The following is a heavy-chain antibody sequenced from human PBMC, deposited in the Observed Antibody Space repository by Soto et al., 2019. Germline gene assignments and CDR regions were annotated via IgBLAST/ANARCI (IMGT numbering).Heavy chain of an antibody. CDR2: IWYDGSNK. D-gene: IGHD3-22*01. J-gene: IGHJ4*02. CDR1: GFTFSSYC. V-gene: IGHV3-33*01. Sequence: GGSLRLSCAASGFTFSSYCMHWVRQAPGKGLEWVAVIWYDGSNKYYADSVKGRFTISRDNSKNTLYLQMNSLRAEDTAVYYCARDFSYYDSSGYGPGYWGQGTLVTVSS. CDR3: ARDFSYYDSSGYGPGY.